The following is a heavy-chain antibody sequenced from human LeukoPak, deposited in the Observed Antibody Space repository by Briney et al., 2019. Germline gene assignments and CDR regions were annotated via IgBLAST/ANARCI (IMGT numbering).Heavy chain of an antibody. CDR1: GGTFSSYA. CDR3: ARDPMVRGVYFDY. Sequence: GASVKVSCKASGGTFSSYAISWVRQAPGQGLEWMGRIIPILGIANYAQKFQGRVTITADKSTSTAYMELSSLRSEDTAVYYCARDPMVRGVYFDYWGQGTLVTVSS. J-gene: IGHJ4*02. V-gene: IGHV1-69*04. CDR2: IIPILGIA. D-gene: IGHD3-10*01.